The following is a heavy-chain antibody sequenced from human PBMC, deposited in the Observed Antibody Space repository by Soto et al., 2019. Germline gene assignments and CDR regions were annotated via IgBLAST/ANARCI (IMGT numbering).Heavy chain of an antibody. D-gene: IGHD4-17*01. CDR3: ARWTDNGDGFDY. J-gene: IGHJ4*02. CDR1: GYTFTSYY. Sequence: GASVKVSCKASGYTFTSYYMHWVRQAPGQGLEWMGIIIPILGSANYAQKFQGRVTITTDTSTSTVYMELSSLRSEDTAVYYCARWTDNGDGFDYWGQGTLVTVSS. CDR2: IIPILGSA. V-gene: IGHV1-46*01.